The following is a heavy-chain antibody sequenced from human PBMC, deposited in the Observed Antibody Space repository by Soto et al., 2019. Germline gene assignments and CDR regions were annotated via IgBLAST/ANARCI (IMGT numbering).Heavy chain of an antibody. CDR1: GGSISSGGYY. D-gene: IGHD2-15*01. J-gene: IGHJ6*03. V-gene: IGHV4-31*03. CDR2: IYYSGST. Sequence: PSETLSLTCTVSGGSISSGGYYWSWIRQHPGKGLEWIGYIYYSGSTYYNPSLKSRVTISVDTSKNQFSLKLSSVTAADTAVYYCARAGCSGGSCPRYYYYMDVWGKGTTVTVSS. CDR3: ARAGCSGGSCPRYYYYMDV.